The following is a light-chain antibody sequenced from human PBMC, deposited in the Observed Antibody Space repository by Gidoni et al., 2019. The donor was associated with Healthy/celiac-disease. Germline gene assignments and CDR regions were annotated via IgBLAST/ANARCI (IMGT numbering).Light chain of an antibody. J-gene: IGKJ1*01. CDR2: KAY. V-gene: IGKV1-5*03. CDR1: QSISSW. CDR3: QQYNSYPWT. Sequence: DIQMTQSPSTLSVSVRDRVTITCRASQSISSWFSWYQQKPGKATKLLIYKAYSLESGVPSRFSGSGSGTEFTLTISSLQPDDFATYYCQQYNSYPWTFGQGTKVEIK.